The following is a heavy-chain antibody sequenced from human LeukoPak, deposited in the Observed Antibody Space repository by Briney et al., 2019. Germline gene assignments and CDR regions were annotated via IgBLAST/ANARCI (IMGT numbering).Heavy chain of an antibody. V-gene: IGHV3-15*01. Sequence: GGSLRLSCAASGFTFSNAWMSWVRQAPGKGLEWVGRIKSKTDGGTTDYAAPVKGRFTISRDDSKNTLYLQMNSLKTEDTAVYYRTTDQSAYCSSTSCYAFDPWGQGTLVTVSS. CDR2: IKSKTDGGTT. CDR3: TTDQSAYCSSTSCYAFDP. CDR1: GFTFSNAW. D-gene: IGHD2-2*01. J-gene: IGHJ5*02.